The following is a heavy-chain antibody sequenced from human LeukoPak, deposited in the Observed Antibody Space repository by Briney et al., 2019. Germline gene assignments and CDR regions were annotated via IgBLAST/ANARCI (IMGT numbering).Heavy chain of an antibody. D-gene: IGHD6-13*01. CDR3: ARVGYSSSWYAVDY. J-gene: IGHJ4*02. CDR2: INPNSGGT. Sequence: GASVKVSCKASGYTFTGYYMHWVRQAPGQGLEWMGWINPNSGGTNYAQKFQGRVTMTRNTSISTAYMELSRLRSDDTAVYYCARVGYSSSWYAVDYWGQGTLVTVSS. V-gene: IGHV1-2*02. CDR1: GYTFTGYY.